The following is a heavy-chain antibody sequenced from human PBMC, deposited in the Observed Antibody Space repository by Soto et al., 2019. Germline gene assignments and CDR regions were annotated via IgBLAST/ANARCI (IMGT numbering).Heavy chain of an antibody. CDR2: IFSNDEK. J-gene: IGHJ4*02. CDR1: EFSLSIARMG. Sequence: QVTLKESGPVLVKPTETLTLTCTVSEFSLSIARMGVSWIRQPPGKALEWLAHIFSNDEKSYSTSLKSRLTISRDPSRRQVVLTMTNMDPMDTATYYCARIRDGYTIDYWGQGTLVTVSS. CDR3: ARIRDGYTIDY. V-gene: IGHV2-26*01. D-gene: IGHD5-12*01.